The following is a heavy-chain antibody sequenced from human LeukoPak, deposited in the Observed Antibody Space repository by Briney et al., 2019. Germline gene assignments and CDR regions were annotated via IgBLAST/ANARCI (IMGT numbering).Heavy chain of an antibody. CDR1: GGSISNYY. Sequence: SETLSVTCTVSGGSISNYYWSWIRQPPGKGLEWIGYVHYSGSTNYNLSPKSRATISVDTSKSQFSLKLSSVTAADTAIYYCARGYSSSWYYFDYWGQGTLVTVSS. CDR2: VHYSGST. V-gene: IGHV4-59*08. D-gene: IGHD6-13*01. J-gene: IGHJ4*02. CDR3: ARGYSSSWYYFDY.